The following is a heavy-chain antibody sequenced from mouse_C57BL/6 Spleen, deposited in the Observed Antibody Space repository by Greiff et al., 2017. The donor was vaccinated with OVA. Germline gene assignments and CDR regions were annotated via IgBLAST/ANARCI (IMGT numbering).Heavy chain of an antibody. J-gene: IGHJ3*01. Sequence: EVQLQESGPGLVKPSQSLSLTCSVTGYSITSGYYWNWIRQFPGNKLEWMGYISYDGSNNYNPSLKNRISITRDTSKSQFFLKLNSVTTEDTATYYCAREGNYYGRKEGFAYWGQGTLVTVSA. CDR1: GYSITSGYY. D-gene: IGHD1-1*01. CDR2: ISYDGSN. V-gene: IGHV3-6*01. CDR3: AREGNYYGRKEGFAY.